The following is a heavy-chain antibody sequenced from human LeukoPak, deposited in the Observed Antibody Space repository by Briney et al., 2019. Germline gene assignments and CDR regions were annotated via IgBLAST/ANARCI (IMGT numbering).Heavy chain of an antibody. V-gene: IGHV6-1*01. CDR3: ARDQPHYGDYEADAFDI. J-gene: IGHJ3*02. D-gene: IGHD4-17*01. Sequence: SQTLSLTCAISGDSVSSNSAAWNWIRQSPSRGLEWLGRTYYRSKWYNDYAVSVKSRITINPDTSKNQFSLQLNSVTPEDTAVYYCARDQPHYGDYEADAFDIWGQGTMVTVSS. CDR1: GDSVSSNSAA. CDR2: TYYRSKWYN.